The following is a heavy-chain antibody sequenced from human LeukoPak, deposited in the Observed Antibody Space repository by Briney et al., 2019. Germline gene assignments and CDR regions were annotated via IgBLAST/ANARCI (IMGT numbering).Heavy chain of an antibody. J-gene: IGHJ4*02. D-gene: IGHD3-22*01. CDR2: IIPIFGTA. V-gene: IGHV1-69*05. CDR1: GGTFSSYA. CDR3: ARAENYYDSSGYQPFDY. Sequence: ASAKVSCKASGGTFSSYAISWVRQAPGQGLEWMGGIIPIFGTANYAQKFQGRVTITTDESTSTAYMELSSLRSEDTAVYYCARAENYYDSSGYQPFDYWGQGTLVTVSS.